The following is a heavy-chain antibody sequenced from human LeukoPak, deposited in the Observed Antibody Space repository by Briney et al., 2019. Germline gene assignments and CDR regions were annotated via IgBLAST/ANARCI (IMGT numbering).Heavy chain of an antibody. CDR2: IRYDGSNK. CDR3: ATYSSSWYDFDY. Sequence: GGSLRLSCAASGFTFSSYGMHWVRQAPGKGLEWGAFIRYDGSNKYYADSVKGRFTISRDNSKNTLYLQMNSLRAEDTAVYYCATYSSSWYDFDYWGQGTLVTVSS. D-gene: IGHD6-13*01. V-gene: IGHV3-30*02. J-gene: IGHJ4*02. CDR1: GFTFSSYG.